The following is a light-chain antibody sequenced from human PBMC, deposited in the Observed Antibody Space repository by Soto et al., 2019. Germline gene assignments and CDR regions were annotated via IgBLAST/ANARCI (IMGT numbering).Light chain of an antibody. J-gene: IGLJ1*01. CDR3: CSNEGSQYYV. Sequence: QSAPTQPPPPSGSPGQSVTLSCTGTRRVVGGYNYVSWYQQHPGKAPKLLFYEVTKRPSGVPDRFSGSKSGNTASLTVSGLQADDEAEYYCCSNEGSQYYVFGTGTKVTVL. CDR2: EVT. V-gene: IGLV2-8*01. CDR1: RRVVGGYNY.